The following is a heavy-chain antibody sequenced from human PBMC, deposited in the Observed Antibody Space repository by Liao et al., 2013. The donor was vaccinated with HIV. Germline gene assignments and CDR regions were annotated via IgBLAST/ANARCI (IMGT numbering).Heavy chain of an antibody. CDR2: VYHSGST. D-gene: IGHD1-1*01. Sequence: QVQLQESGPGLLKPSETLSLTCTVSGASLYNYYWNWIRLPPGQGLEWIGYVYHSGSTNYNPSLKSRVTISVDTSKNQFSLRLTSVTAADTAVYYCARGGRLITKWFNPWGQGTLVTVSS. J-gene: IGHJ5*02. CDR1: GASLYNYY. V-gene: IGHV4-59*01. CDR3: ARGGRLITKWFNP.